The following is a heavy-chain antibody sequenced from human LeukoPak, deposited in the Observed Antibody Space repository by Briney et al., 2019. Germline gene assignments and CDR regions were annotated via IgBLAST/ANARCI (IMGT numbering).Heavy chain of an antibody. J-gene: IGHJ4*02. Sequence: PGGSLRLSCAASGFTFSNAWMNWVRQAPGKRLGWVGRIKSKTDGGTTDYAAPVKGRFTILRDDSKNTLYLQMNSLKIEDSAVYYCRFSDTSGSDYWGQGTLVTVSS. CDR2: IKSKTDGGTT. D-gene: IGHD6-19*01. CDR3: RFSDTSGSDY. V-gene: IGHV3-15*01. CDR1: GFTFSNAW.